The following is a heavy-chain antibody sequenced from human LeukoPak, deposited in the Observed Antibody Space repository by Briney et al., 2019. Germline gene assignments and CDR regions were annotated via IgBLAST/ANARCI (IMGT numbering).Heavy chain of an antibody. CDR2: INPNSGGT. CDR1: GYTFTGYY. CDR3: ARAYRGVTVIFEYYFDY. Sequence: ASVKVSCKASGYTFTGYYMRWVRQAPGQGHEWMGRINPNSGGTNYAQKFQGRVTMTRDTSISTAYMELSRLRSDDTAVYYCARAYRGVTVIFEYYFDYWGQGTLVTVSS. V-gene: IGHV1-2*06. J-gene: IGHJ4*02. D-gene: IGHD3-16*02.